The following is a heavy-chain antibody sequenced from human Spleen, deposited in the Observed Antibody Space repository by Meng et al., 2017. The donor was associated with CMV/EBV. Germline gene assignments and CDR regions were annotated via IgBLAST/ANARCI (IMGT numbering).Heavy chain of an antibody. J-gene: IGHJ4*02. D-gene: IGHD6-6*01. Sequence: GSLRLSCAVYGGSFSGYYWSWIRQPPGKGLEWIGEINHSGSTNYNPSLKSRVTISVDTSKNQFSLKLSSVTAADTAVYYCARTPYSSSGYDYWGQGTLVTVSS. CDR1: GGSFSGYY. CDR2: INHSGST. V-gene: IGHV4-34*01. CDR3: ARTPYSSSGYDY.